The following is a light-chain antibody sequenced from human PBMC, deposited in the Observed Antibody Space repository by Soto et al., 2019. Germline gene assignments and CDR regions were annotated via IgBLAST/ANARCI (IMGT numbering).Light chain of an antibody. CDR1: SSDVGGYNY. Sequence: QSALTQPASVSGSPGQSITISCTGTSSDVGGYNYVSWYQQHPGKAPKLMIYEVSNRPSGVSTRFSGSKSVNTASLTISGLQADDEADYYCSSYTSSSIDYVFGTGTKLTVL. J-gene: IGLJ1*01. CDR2: EVS. V-gene: IGLV2-14*01. CDR3: SSYTSSSIDYV.